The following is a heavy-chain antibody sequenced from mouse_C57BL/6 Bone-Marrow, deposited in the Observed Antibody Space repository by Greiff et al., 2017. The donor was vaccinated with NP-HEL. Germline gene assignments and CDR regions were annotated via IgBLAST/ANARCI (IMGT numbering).Heavy chain of an antibody. J-gene: IGHJ3*01. CDR2: IWSGGST. D-gene: IGHD1-1*01. CDR3: ARNGHYDGSSPLAY. V-gene: IGHV2-2*01. Sequence: VKLMESGPGLVQPSQSLSITCTVSGFSLTSYGVHWVRQSPGKGLEWLGVIWSGGSTDYNAAFISRLSISKDNSKSQVFFKMNSLQADDTAIYYCARNGHYDGSSPLAYWGQGTLVTVSA. CDR1: GFSLTSYG.